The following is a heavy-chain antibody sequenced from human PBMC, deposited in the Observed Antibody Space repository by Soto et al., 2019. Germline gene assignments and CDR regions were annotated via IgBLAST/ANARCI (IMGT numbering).Heavy chain of an antibody. CDR1: GGSISSGGYY. V-gene: IGHV4-31*03. J-gene: IGHJ6*02. CDR2: IYYSGST. D-gene: IGHD3-3*01. CDR3: ARVLRFLEWFPLDV. Sequence: SETLSLTCTVSGGSISSGGYYWSWIRQHPGKGLEWIGYIYYSGSTYYNPSLKSRVTISVDTSKNQFSLKLSSVTAADTAVYYCARVLRFLEWFPLDVWGQGTTVTVSS.